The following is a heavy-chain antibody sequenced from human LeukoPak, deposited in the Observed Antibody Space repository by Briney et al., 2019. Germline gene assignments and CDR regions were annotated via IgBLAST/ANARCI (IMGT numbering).Heavy chain of an antibody. CDR1: GFTFSHAF. CDR3: AREFGGFHAFDI. Sequence: GSLRLSCAASGFTFSHAFLSWVRQAPGKGLEWVGSIYYSGSTYYNPSLKSRVTISVDTSKNQFSLKLSSVTAADTAVYYCAREFGGFHAFDIWGQGTMVTVSS. V-gene: IGHV4-4*02. J-gene: IGHJ3*02. CDR2: IYYSGST. D-gene: IGHD3-16*01.